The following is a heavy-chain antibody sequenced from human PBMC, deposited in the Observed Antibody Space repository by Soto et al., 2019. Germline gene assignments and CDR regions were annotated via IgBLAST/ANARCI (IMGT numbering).Heavy chain of an antibody. D-gene: IGHD3-10*01. CDR1: GFTFSNYA. V-gene: IGHV3-23*01. J-gene: IGHJ4*02. Sequence: EVQLWESGGGLVQPGGSLRLSCAASGFTFSNYAMSWVRQAPEKGLEWVSAITGSGGTTYYADSVKGRFTISRDNSKNTMYLQMSSLRVEDMALYYCTKDRERGTPYAFESWGQGTLVTVSS. CDR2: ITGSGGTT. CDR3: TKDRERGTPYAFES.